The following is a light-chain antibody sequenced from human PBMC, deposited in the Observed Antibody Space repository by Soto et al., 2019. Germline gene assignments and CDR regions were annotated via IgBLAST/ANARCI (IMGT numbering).Light chain of an antibody. Sequence: DIHMTPPPSTLSGSVADRVTSTCWASQTISSWLAWYQQKPGKAPKLLIYKASTLKSGVPSRFSGSGSGTEFTLTISSLQPDDFATYYCQHYNSYSEAFDQGTKVDIK. J-gene: IGKJ1*01. CDR3: QHYNSYSEA. CDR2: KAS. V-gene: IGKV1-5*03. CDR1: QTISSW.